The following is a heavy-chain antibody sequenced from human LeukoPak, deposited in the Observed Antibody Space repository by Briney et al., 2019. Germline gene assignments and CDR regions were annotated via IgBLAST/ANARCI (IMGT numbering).Heavy chain of an antibody. D-gene: IGHD2-2*01. CDR1: GASISSYY. V-gene: IGHV4-59*08. Sequence: SETLSLTCTVSGASISSYYWSWVRQPPGKGLEWIAYIYYSGSTNCNPSLKSRVTISLDTSKNQFSLKLSSVTAADTAVYYCATPYCSGISCLDVFNMWGQGTRVTVSS. J-gene: IGHJ3*02. CDR3: ATPYCSGISCLDVFNM. CDR2: IYYSGST.